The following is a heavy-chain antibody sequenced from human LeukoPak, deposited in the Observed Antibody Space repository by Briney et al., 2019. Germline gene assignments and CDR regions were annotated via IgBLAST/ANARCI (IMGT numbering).Heavy chain of an antibody. J-gene: IGHJ4*02. CDR3: AKPPRYCSSTSCYTNFDY. D-gene: IGHD2-2*02. Sequence: PGGPLRLSCAASGFTFSSYEMNWVRQAPGKGLEWVSSISSSSSYIYYADSVKGRFTISRDNAKNSLYLQMNSLRAEDTAVYYCAKPPRYCSSTSCYTNFDYWGQGTLVTVSS. V-gene: IGHV3-21*04. CDR1: GFTFSSYE. CDR2: ISSSSSYI.